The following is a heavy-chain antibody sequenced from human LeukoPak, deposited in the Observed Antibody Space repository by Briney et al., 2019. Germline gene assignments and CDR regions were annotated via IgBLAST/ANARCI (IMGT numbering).Heavy chain of an antibody. Sequence: SETLSLTCTVSGYSISSGSYWGWIRQPPGKGLEWIASIYHSGSTYYNPSLKSRVTISVDTSKNQFSLKLSSVTAADTAVYYCARDTGSSPGDYWGQGTLVTVSS. D-gene: IGHD1-26*01. V-gene: IGHV4-38-2*02. J-gene: IGHJ4*02. CDR3: ARDTGSSPGDY. CDR1: GYSISSGSY. CDR2: IYHSGST.